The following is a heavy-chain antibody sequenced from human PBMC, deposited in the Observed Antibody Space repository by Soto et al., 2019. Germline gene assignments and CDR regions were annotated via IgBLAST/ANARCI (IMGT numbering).Heavy chain of an antibody. CDR3: ARGEDAFFYYGLDV. Sequence: SETLFLTCTVSGGPITSSYWSWIRRPPGKGLEWIAYIYDTGISGYTPSTSYNPSLKSRVTMSVDTSKSQFSLKLTSVTAADTAVYYCARGEDAFFYYGLDVWGQGITVTVSS. V-gene: IGHV4-59*01. CDR2: IYDTGISGYTPST. J-gene: IGHJ6*02. CDR1: GGPITSSY.